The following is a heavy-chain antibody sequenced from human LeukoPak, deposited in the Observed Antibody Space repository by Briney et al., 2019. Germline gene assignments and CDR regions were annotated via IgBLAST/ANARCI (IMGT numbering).Heavy chain of an antibody. D-gene: IGHD6-19*01. V-gene: IGHV3-64*01. J-gene: IGHJ4*02. CDR1: GFTFSSYA. CDR3: ARVADPTAVAPGGVDC. Sequence: GGSLRLSCAASGFTFSSYAMHWVRQAPGKGLEYVSVISGIGVSTYCANSVKGRFTISRDHSKHTLYLQMGSLRAEDMAVYYCARVADPTAVAPGGVDCWGEGTLVTVS. CDR2: ISGIGVST.